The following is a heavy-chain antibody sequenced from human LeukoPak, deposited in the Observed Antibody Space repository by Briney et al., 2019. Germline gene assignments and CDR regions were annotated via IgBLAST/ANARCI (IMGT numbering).Heavy chain of an antibody. V-gene: IGHV4-34*01. Sequence: SETLSLTCAVYGGSFSGYYWSWIRQPPGKGLEWIGEINHSGSTDYNSALKSRATISLDTSKNQVSLKLSSVTAADSALYYCAKLESAYYYAMDVWGQGTTVTVSS. J-gene: IGHJ6*02. CDR2: INHSGST. D-gene: IGHD3-3*01. CDR3: AKLESAYYYAMDV. CDR1: GGSFSGYY.